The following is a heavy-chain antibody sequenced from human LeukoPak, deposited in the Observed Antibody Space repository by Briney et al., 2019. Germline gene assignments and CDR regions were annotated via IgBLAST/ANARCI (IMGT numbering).Heavy chain of an antibody. Sequence: ASVKVSCKASGGTFSSYAISWVRQAPGQGLEWMGGIIPIFGTANYAQKFQGRVTITADESTSTAYMELSSLRSEDTAVCYCAGGGSSRDTLDYWGQGTLVTVSS. CDR1: GGTFSSYA. J-gene: IGHJ4*02. V-gene: IGHV1-69*13. D-gene: IGHD2-15*01. CDR3: AGGGSSRDTLDY. CDR2: IIPIFGTA.